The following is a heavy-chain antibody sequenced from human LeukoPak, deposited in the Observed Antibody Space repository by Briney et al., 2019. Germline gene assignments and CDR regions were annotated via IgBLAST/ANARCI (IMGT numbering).Heavy chain of an antibody. CDR3: ARRPSAAGYYYYGMDV. Sequence: PSETLSLTCTVSGGSISSYYWSWIRQPAGKGLEWIGRIYTSGSTNYNPSLKSRVTISVDTSKNQFSLKLSSVTAADTAVYYCARRPSAAGYYYYGMDVWGQGTTVTVSS. V-gene: IGHV4-4*07. D-gene: IGHD6-13*01. J-gene: IGHJ6*02. CDR2: IYTSGST. CDR1: GGSISSYY.